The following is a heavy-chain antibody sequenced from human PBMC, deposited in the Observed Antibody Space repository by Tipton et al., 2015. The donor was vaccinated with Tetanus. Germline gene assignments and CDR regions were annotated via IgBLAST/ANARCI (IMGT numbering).Heavy chain of an antibody. CDR3: AREAIFYDSRQYDAFDI. J-gene: IGHJ3*02. D-gene: IGHD3-22*01. CDR1: GFTFSSYG. CDR2: IWYDGSNK. V-gene: IGHV3-33*01. Sequence: SLRLSCAASGFTFSSYGMHWVRQAPGKGLEWVAVIWYDGSNKYYADSVKGRFTISRDNSKNTLYLQMNSLRAEDTAVYYCAREAIFYDSRQYDAFDIWGQGTMVTVSS.